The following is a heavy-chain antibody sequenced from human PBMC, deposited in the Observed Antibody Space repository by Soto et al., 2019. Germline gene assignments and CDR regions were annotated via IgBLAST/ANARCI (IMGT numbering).Heavy chain of an antibody. CDR1: GYTFTSYA. CDR3: ARESPLIAAAEYFQH. D-gene: IGHD6-13*01. V-gene: IGHV1-3*01. J-gene: IGHJ1*01. CDR2: INAGNGNT. Sequence: ASVKVSCKASGYTFTSYAMHWVRQAPGQRLEWMGWINAGNGNTKYSQKFQGRVTITRDTSASTAYMELSSLRSEDTAVYYCARESPLIAAAEYFQHWGQGTLVTVSS.